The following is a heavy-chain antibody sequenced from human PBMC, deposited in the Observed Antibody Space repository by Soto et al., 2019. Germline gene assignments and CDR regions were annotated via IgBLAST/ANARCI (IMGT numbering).Heavy chain of an antibody. CDR3: ARDAGVSGELYY. CDR2: TSAYNVNT. CDR1: GYTFTSYV. J-gene: IGHJ4*02. D-gene: IGHD3-16*01. Sequence: QVQLVQSGAEVKKPGASVKVSCKASGYTFTSYVISWVRQAPGQGLERMGWTSAYNVNTNNAQKVQGRVTMTTDTSTSTAYMELRSLRSDDTAVYYCARDAGVSGELYYWGQGILVTVSS. V-gene: IGHV1-18*01.